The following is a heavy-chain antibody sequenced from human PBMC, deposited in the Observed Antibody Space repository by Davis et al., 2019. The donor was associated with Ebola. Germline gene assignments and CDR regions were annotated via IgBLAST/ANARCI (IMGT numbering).Heavy chain of an antibody. V-gene: IGHV3-48*04. D-gene: IGHD5-18*01. CDR1: GFTFSSYS. Sequence: GESLKISCAASGFTFSSYSMNWVRQAPGKGLEWVSYISSSSSTIYYADSVKGRFTISRDNAKNSLYLQMNSLRAEDTAVYYCARDEGMVTFTGSLYGMDVWGQGTTVTVSS. J-gene: IGHJ6*02. CDR2: ISSSSSTI. CDR3: ARDEGMVTFTGSLYGMDV.